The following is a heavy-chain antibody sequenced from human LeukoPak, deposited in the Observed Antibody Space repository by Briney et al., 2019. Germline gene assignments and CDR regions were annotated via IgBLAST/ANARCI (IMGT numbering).Heavy chain of an antibody. Sequence: SETLSLTCTVSGGSISSYYWSWIRQPPGKGLEWIGYIYYSGSTNYNPSLKSRVTISVDTSKNQFSLKLSSVTAADTAVYFCARDKTETRENPILWFXXWGXXXLVT. V-gene: IGHV4-59*01. CDR3: ARDKTETRENPILWFXX. CDR2: IYYSGST. CDR1: GGSISSYY. J-gene: IGHJ5*02. D-gene: IGHD1-14*01.